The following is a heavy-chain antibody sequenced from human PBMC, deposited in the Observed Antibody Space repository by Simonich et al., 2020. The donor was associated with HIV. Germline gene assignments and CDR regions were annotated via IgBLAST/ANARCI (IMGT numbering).Heavy chain of an antibody. CDR3: ARGFYQRLYYFDY. D-gene: IGHD2-2*01. J-gene: IGHJ4*02. CDR1: GGSFSGYY. V-gene: IGHV4-34*01. CDR2: INHSEST. Sequence: QVQLQQWGAGLLKPSETLSLTCAVYGGSFSGYYWSWIRQPPGKGLEWIGEINHSESTNYNPYLKSRVTISVDTSKNQFSLKLSSVTAADTAVYYCARGFYQRLYYFDYWGQGTLVTVSS.